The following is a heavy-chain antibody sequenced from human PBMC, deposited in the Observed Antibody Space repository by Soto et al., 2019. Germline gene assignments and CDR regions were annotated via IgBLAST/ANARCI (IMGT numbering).Heavy chain of an antibody. CDR1: GYTFTSCD. V-gene: IGHV1-8*01. D-gene: IGHD6-6*01. J-gene: IGHJ6*03. CDR2: MNPNSGNT. Sequence: ASVKVSCKASGYTFTSCDISWVRQATGQGLEWMGWMNPNSGNTGYAQKFQGRVTMTRNTSISTAYMELSSLRSEDTAVYYCARLRKAARPSPNRYYYYMDVWGKGTTVTVSS. CDR3: ARLRKAARPSPNRYYYYMDV.